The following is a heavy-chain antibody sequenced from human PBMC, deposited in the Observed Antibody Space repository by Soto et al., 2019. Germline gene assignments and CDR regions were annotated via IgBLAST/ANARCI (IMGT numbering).Heavy chain of an antibody. CDR3: AKDPITYYYDSSGGFDL. CDR2: ISYDGSNK. J-gene: IGHJ2*01. D-gene: IGHD3-22*01. Sequence: QVQLVESGGDVVQPGRSLRLSCAASGFTFSSYGMHWVRQAPGKGLEWVAVISYDGSNKYYADSVKGRFTISRDNSKNTLYLQMNSLRAEDTAVYYCAKDPITYYYDSSGGFDLWGRGTLVTVSS. CDR1: GFTFSSYG. V-gene: IGHV3-30*18.